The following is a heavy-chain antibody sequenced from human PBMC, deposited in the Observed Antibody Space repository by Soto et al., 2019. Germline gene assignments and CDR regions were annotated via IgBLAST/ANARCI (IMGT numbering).Heavy chain of an antibody. D-gene: IGHD3-22*01. CDR2: ISSSSSYI. V-gene: IGHV3-21*01. J-gene: IGHJ4*02. CDR1: GFTFSRYS. CDR3: ATGAYYYDSSAYYGY. Sequence: EVQLVESGGGLVKPGGSLRLSCAASGFTFSRYSMNWVRQAPGKGLEWVSSISSSSSYIYYADSVKGRSTISRDNAKNSLYLQMNSLRAEDTAVYYCATGAYYYDSSAYYGYWGQGTLVTVSS.